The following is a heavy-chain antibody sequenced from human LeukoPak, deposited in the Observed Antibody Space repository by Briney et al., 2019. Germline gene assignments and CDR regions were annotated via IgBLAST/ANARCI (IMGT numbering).Heavy chain of an antibody. D-gene: IGHD4-23*01. V-gene: IGHV3-30*02. J-gene: IGHJ4*02. CDR3: AKETVVVRPFDD. CDR1: GFTFSSYG. CDR2: IQHHGSDI. Sequence: GGSLRLSCAASGFTFSSYGMHWVRQAPGKGLEWVAFIQHHGSDIHYVDSVKGRFTISRDNSKNTLYLQMDSLRGEDTAVYYCAKETVVVRPFDDWGQGTLVTVSS.